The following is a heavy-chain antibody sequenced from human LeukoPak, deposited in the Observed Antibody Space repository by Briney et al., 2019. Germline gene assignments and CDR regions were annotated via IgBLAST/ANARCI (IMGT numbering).Heavy chain of an antibody. CDR3: ARHFSSSNWFDP. CDR1: GGSISSYY. D-gene: IGHD6-13*01. Sequence: PSETLSLACTVSGGSISSYYWSWIRQPPGKGLEWIGYIYYSGSTNYNPSLKSRVTISVDTSKNQFSLKLSSVTAADTAVYYCARHFSSSNWFDPWGQGTLVTVSS. V-gene: IGHV4-59*08. CDR2: IYYSGST. J-gene: IGHJ5*02.